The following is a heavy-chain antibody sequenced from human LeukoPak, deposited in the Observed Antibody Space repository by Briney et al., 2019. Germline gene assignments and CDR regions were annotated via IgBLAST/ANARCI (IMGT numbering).Heavy chain of an antibody. CDR1: GGTFSSYA. J-gene: IGHJ5*02. CDR2: IIPIFGTA. Sequence: RASVKVSCKASGGTFSSYAISWVRQAPGQGLEWMGGIIPIFGTANYAQKFQGRVTITADESTSTAYMGLSSLRSEDTAVYYCARERGRDGYNIRYDWFDPWGQGTLVTVSS. V-gene: IGHV1-69*01. CDR3: ARERGRDGYNIRYDWFDP. D-gene: IGHD5-24*01.